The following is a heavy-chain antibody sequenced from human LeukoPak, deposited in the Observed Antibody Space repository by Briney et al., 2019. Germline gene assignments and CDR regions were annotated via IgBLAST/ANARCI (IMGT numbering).Heavy chain of an antibody. J-gene: IGHJ4*02. CDR3: ARYYDRSGYWSTPHFDY. CDR1: GDSVSGISFY. CDR2: IQYSGST. V-gene: IGHV4-61*01. Sequence: SETLSLTCTVSGDSVSGISFYWSWIRQPPGKGLQYIGYIQYSGSTNYNPSLKSRVTISVDTSKNQFSLKLSSVTAADTAVYYCARYYDRSGYWSTPHFDYWGQGTLVTVSS. D-gene: IGHD3-22*01.